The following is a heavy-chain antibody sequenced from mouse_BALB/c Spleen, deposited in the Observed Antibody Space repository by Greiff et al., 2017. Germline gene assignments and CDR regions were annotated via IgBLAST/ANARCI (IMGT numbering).Heavy chain of an antibody. CDR1: GFTFSSFG. J-gene: IGHJ1*01. V-gene: IGHV5-17*02. CDR3: ARSDYGNYDWYFDV. Sequence: EVHLVESGGGLVQPGGSRKLSCAASGFTFSSFGMHWVRQAPEKGLEWVAYISSGSSTIYYADTVKGRFTISRDNPKNTLFLQMTSLRSEDTAMYYCARSDYGNYDWYFDVWGAGTTVTVSS. CDR2: ISSGSSTI. D-gene: IGHD2-1*01.